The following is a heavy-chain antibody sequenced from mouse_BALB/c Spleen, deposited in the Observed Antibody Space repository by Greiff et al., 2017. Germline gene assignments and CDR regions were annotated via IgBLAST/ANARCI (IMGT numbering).Heavy chain of an antibody. J-gene: IGHJ4*01. V-gene: IGHV2-6-7*01. Sequence: VQVVESGPGLVAPSQSLSITCTVSGFSLTGYGVNWVRQPPGKGLEWLGMIWGDGSTDYNSALKSRLSISKDNSKSQVFLKMNSLQTDDTARYYCARVGNYNAMDYWGQGTSVTVSS. CDR1: GFSLTGYG. CDR3: ARVGNYNAMDY. D-gene: IGHD2-1*01. CDR2: IWGDGST.